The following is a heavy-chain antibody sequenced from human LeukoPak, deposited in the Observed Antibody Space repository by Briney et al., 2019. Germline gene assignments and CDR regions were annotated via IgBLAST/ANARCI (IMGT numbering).Heavy chain of an antibody. D-gene: IGHD1-26*01. CDR2: ISGSGGST. CDR3: AKDIYEVEWELLAAFDI. CDR1: GFTFSSYA. V-gene: IGHV3-23*01. J-gene: IGHJ3*02. Sequence: GGSLRLSCAASGFTFSSYAMSWVRQAPGKGLEWVSAISGSGGSTYYADSVKGRFTISRDNSKNTLYLQMNSLIAKDTAVYYCAKDIYEVEWELLAAFDIWGQGTMVTVSS.